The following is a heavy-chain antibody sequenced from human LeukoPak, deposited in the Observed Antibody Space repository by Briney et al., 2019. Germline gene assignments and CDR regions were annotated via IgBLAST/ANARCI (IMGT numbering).Heavy chain of an antibody. CDR1: GFTFSDYY. CDR2: ISSSGSTI. Sequence: PGGSLRLSCAASGFTFSDYYMSWIRQAPGKGLEWVSYISSSGSTIYYADSVKGRFTISRDNAKNSLHLQMNSLRAEDTAVYYCARDFNCSGGSCYSALFDYWGQGTLVTVSS. J-gene: IGHJ4*02. CDR3: ARDFNCSGGSCYSALFDY. D-gene: IGHD2-15*01. V-gene: IGHV3-11*01.